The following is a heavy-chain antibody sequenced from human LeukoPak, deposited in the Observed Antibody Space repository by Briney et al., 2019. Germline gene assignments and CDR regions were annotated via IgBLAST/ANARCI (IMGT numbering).Heavy chain of an antibody. J-gene: IGHJ6*02. Sequence: SETLSLTCIVSGYSISSSGYSWSWIRQPPGKGLEWIGYIYHSGSTYYNPSLKSRVTISVDRSKNQFSLKLSSVTAADTAVYYCARDRGPYGMDVWGQGTTVTVSS. CDR3: ARDRGPYGMDV. CDR2: IYHSGST. D-gene: IGHD3-10*01. V-gene: IGHV4-30-2*01. CDR1: GYSISSSGYS.